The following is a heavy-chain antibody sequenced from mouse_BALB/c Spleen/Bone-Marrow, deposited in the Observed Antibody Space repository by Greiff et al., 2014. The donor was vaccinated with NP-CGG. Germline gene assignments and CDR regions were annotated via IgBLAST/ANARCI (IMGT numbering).Heavy chain of an antibody. D-gene: IGHD1-1*01. CDR2: INPNNGGT. V-gene: IGHV1-18*01. CDR3: AIYYCGSSYAMDY. Sequence: VQLQQSGPELVKPGASVKIPCKASGYTFTDYNMDWVRQSHGKSLEWIGDINPNNGGTIYNQKFKGKATLTVDKSSSTAYMELRSLTSEDTAVYYCAIYYCGSSYAMDYWGQGTSVTVSS. J-gene: IGHJ4*01. CDR1: GYTFTDYN.